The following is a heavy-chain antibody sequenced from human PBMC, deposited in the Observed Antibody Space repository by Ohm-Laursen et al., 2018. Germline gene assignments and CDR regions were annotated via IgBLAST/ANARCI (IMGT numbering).Heavy chain of an antibody. Sequence: SLRLSCAASGFTFSSYAMNWVRQAPGKGLEWVSFITSSSTVIYYADSVKGRFTISRDNAKNSLYLQMNSLRAEDTAVYYCANFPPQTGTASYYGMDVWGQGTTVTVSS. V-gene: IGHV3-48*04. CDR2: ITSSSTVI. CDR1: GFTFSSYA. CDR3: ANFPPQTGTASYYGMDV. J-gene: IGHJ6*02. D-gene: IGHD1-7*01.